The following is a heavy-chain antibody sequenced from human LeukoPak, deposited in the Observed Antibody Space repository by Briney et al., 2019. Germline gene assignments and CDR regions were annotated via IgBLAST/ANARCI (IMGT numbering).Heavy chain of an antibody. CDR2: INPNSGGT. J-gene: IGHJ5*02. CDR1: GYTFTRYY. V-gene: IGHV1-2*02. Sequence: ASVKVSCKASGYTFTRYYMHWVRQAAGQGREWMGWINPNSGGTNYAQKFQGRVTMTRDTSISTAYMELSSLRSDDTAVYYCARDPGELVGAMANWFDPWGQGTLVTVSS. D-gene: IGHD1-26*01. CDR3: ARDPGELVGAMANWFDP.